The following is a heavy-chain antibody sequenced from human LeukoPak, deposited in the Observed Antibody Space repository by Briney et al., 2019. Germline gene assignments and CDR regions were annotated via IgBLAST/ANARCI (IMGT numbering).Heavy chain of an antibody. CDR1: GGSFSGYY. J-gene: IGHJ4*02. Sequence: PSETLSLTCAVYGGSFSGYYWSWIRQPPGKGLEWIGEINHSGSTNYNPSLKSRVTISVDTSKNQFSLKLSSVTAADTAVYYCAYASSWNFDYWGQGTLVTVSS. CDR3: AYASSWNFDY. CDR2: INHSGST. V-gene: IGHV4-34*01. D-gene: IGHD6-13*01.